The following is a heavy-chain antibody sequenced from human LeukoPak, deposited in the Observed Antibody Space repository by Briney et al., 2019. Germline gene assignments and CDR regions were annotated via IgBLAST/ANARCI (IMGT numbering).Heavy chain of an antibody. J-gene: IGHJ3*02. CDR3: ARGGSIVGATPHDTFDI. CDR1: GASISSYY. D-gene: IGHD1-26*01. CDR2: MYYVGST. V-gene: IGHV4-59*01. Sequence: SSETLSLTCTVSGASISSYYWSWIRQPPGKGLEWIGYMYYVGSTNYNPSLKSRVTTSVDTSKNQFSLKLSSVTAADTAVYYCARGGSIVGATPHDTFDIWGQGTMVTVSS.